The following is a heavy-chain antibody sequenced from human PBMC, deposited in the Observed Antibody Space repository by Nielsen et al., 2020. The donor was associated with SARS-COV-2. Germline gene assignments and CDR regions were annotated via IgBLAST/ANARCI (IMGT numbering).Heavy chain of an antibody. CDR1: GYTFTTNY. J-gene: IGHJ6*02. V-gene: IGHV1-46*01. CDR2: INPSGGST. CDR3: VRSGTLGVAGEVGALQYHYFHYGMDL. D-gene: IGHD6-19*01. Sequence: ASVKVSCKASGYTFTTNYIHWVRQAPGQGLEWMGIINPSGGSTSYAQKFQGRVTMSTDTSTSTAYMELRSLRSDDTAVYYCVRSGTLGVAGEVGALQYHYFHYGMDLWGQGTTVTVSS.